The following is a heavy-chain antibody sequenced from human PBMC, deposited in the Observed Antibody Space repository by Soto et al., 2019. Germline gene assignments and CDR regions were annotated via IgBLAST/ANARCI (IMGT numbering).Heavy chain of an antibody. CDR2: INHSGST. J-gene: IGHJ4*02. CDR3: ARGVPMIVEAQRDAPDKYYFDS. V-gene: IGHV4-34*01. D-gene: IGHD3-22*01. CDR1: GGSFSGYY. Sequence: LSLTCAVYGGSFSGYYWSWIRQPPGKGLEWIGEINHSGSTNSNPSLKSRVTISVDTSKNQFSLKLSSVTAADRAVYHCARGVPMIVEAQRDAPDKYYFDSWGQGTQVTVSS.